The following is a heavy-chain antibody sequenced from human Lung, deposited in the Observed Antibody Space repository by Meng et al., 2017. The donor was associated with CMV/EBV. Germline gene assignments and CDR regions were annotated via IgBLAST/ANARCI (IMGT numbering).Heavy chain of an antibody. V-gene: IGHV1-69*05. CDR1: GGTFSSYA. CDR2: IIPIFGTA. Sequence: SVXVSCKASGGTFSSYAISWVRQAPGQGLEWMGGIIPIFGTANYAQKFQGRVTITTDESTSTAYMELSSLRSEDTAVYYCARGPGIAVAGLFYYWGQGTLVTVSS. CDR3: ARGPGIAVAGLFYY. D-gene: IGHD6-19*01. J-gene: IGHJ4*02.